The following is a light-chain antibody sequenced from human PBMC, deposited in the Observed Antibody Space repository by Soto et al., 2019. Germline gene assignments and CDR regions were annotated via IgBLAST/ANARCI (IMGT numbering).Light chain of an antibody. Sequence: ELTQSPGTVSLSPGERATLSCRASQSVTSNYLAWYQQKPGQATRLLIYAASSRATGIPDRFSGSGSGTDFTLSISRLEPEDFAVYYCHQYGSSITWTFGQGTKVEIK. CDR3: HQYGSSITWT. CDR2: AAS. CDR1: QSVTSNY. J-gene: IGKJ1*01. V-gene: IGKV3-20*01.